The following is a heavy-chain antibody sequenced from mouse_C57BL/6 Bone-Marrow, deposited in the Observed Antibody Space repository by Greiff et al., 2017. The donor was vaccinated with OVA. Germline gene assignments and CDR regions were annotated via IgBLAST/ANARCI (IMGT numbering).Heavy chain of an antibody. J-gene: IGHJ2*01. CDR3: ARDGYCFDY. Sequence: EVKVVESGPELVKPGASVKMSCKASGYTFTDYNMHWVKQSHGKSLEWIGYINPNNGGTSYNQKFKGKATLTVNKSSSTAYMELRSLTSEDSAVYYCARDGYCFDYWGQGTTLTVSS. V-gene: IGHV1-22*01. CDR1: GYTFTDYN. D-gene: IGHD1-1*01. CDR2: INPNNGGT.